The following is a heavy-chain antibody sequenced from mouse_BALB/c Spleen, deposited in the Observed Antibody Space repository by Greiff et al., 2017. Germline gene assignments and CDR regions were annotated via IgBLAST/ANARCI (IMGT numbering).Heavy chain of an antibody. D-gene: IGHD2-2*01. Sequence: VKLQQSGAELVRPGSSVKISCKASGYAFSSYWMNWVKQRPGQGLEWIGQIYPGDGDTNYNGKFKGKATLTADKSSSTAYMQLSSLTSEDSAVYFCARSGWLRRGVFAYWGQGTLVTVYA. CDR2: IYPGDGDT. CDR3: ARSGWLRRGVFAY. CDR1: GYAFSSYW. V-gene: IGHV1-80*01. J-gene: IGHJ3*01.